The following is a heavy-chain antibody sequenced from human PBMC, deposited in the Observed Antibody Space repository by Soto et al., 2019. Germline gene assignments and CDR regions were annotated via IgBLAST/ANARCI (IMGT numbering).Heavy chain of an antibody. CDR1: GFTFSVYA. J-gene: IGHJ6*02. CDR3: ASLGVGDWANHYYYYGLDV. V-gene: IGHV3-23*01. D-gene: IGHD2-21*02. CDR2: VTANGGST. Sequence: EVQLLESGGGFVQPGGSLRLSCAATGFTFSVYAMTWVRQAPGKGLEWVSAVTANGGSTYSADSVKGRFTISRDNSKNTLFLQMNSLRAEDTAVYYCASLGVGDWANHYYYYGLDVCGQGTTVTVSS.